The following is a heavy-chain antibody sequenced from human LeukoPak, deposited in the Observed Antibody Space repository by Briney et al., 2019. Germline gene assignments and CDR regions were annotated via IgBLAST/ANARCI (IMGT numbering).Heavy chain of an antibody. D-gene: IGHD3-10*01. J-gene: IGHJ4*02. CDR1: GFTFSSYG. Sequence: RPGGSLRLSCAASGFTFSSYGMHWVRQAPGKGLEGVAVIWYDGSNKYYADSVKGRFTISRDNSKNTLYLQMNSLRAEDTAVYYCARDYSYGSGSYLDYWGQGTLVTVSS. V-gene: IGHV3-33*01. CDR3: ARDYSYGSGSYLDY. CDR2: IWYDGSNK.